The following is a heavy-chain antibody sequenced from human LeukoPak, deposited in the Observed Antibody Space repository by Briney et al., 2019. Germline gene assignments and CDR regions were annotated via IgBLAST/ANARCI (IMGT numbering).Heavy chain of an antibody. Sequence: GVSLRLSCAASGFAVSTNYLSCVHQAPGKGRERVSVIYSDGSTSYTDSVKGRFTISRDNSKNTLYLQMNSLRPEDTAVYYCARDQRSESYYPWGWFDPWGQGTLVTVSS. CDR3: ARDQRSESYYPWGWFDP. J-gene: IGHJ5*02. CDR1: GFAVSTNY. V-gene: IGHV3-66*02. CDR2: IYSDGST. D-gene: IGHD1-26*01.